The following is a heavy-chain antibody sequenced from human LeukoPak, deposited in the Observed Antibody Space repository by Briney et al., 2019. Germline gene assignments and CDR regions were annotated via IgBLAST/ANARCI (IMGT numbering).Heavy chain of an antibody. CDR3: ARDRSSGWPYFDY. J-gene: IGHJ4*02. D-gene: IGHD6-19*01. Sequence: GGSLRLSCAASGFTFSGYSMNWVRQAPGKGLEWVSSISSSSSYIYYADSVKGRFTISRDNAKNSLYLQMNSLRAEDTAVYYCARDRSSGWPYFDYWGQGTLVTVSS. CDR1: GFTFSGYS. V-gene: IGHV3-21*01. CDR2: ISSSSSYI.